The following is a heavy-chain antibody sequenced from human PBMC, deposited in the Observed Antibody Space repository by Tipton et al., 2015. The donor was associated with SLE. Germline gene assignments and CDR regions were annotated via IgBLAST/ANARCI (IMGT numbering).Heavy chain of an antibody. V-gene: IGHV4-34*01. J-gene: IGHJ4*02. CDR3: ARETPVYYYGSGSLH. CDR1: GGSFSGYY. CDR2: INHSGST. Sequence: TLSLTCAVYGGSFSGYYWSWIRQPPGKGLEWIGEINHSGSTTYNPSLKSRVTISVDTSKNQFSLKLSSVTAADTAVYYCARETPVYYYGSGSLHWGQGTLVTVA. D-gene: IGHD3-10*01.